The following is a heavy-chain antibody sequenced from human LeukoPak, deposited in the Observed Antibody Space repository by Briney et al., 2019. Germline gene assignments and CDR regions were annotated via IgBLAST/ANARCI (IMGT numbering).Heavy chain of an antibody. D-gene: IGHD3-10*01. J-gene: IGHJ6*02. CDR2: IYSGGST. CDR1: GFTVSSSY. Sequence: GGSLRLSCAASGFTVSSSYMSWVRQAPGKGLEWVSVIYSGGSTYYADSVKGRFTISRDNSKNTLYLQMNSLRAEDTAVYYCARTMVRGVIIPYYYGMDVWGQGTTVTVSS. CDR3: ARTMVRGVIIPYYYGMDV. V-gene: IGHV3-66*01.